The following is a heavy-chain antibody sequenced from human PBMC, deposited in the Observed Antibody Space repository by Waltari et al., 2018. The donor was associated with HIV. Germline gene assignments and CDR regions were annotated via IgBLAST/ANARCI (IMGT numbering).Heavy chain of an antibody. CDR2: INSDGRTT. Sequence: EVQLIESGVGLFQPGGSLIPSFAASGYTFSNYWKHWVRQTPGEGLVWVSRINSDGRTTNYADSVKGRFTISRDNAKNTLHLQMNSLRAEDTAVYYCARVVEEYYYDNSGFFYWGQGTLVTVSS. CDR3: ARVVEEYYYDNSGFFY. CDR1: GYTFSNYW. V-gene: IGHV3-74*01. J-gene: IGHJ4*02. D-gene: IGHD3-22*01.